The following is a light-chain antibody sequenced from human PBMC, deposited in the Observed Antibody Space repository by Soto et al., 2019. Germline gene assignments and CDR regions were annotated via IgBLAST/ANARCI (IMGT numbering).Light chain of an antibody. CDR1: QAVNPW. Sequence: DIQMTQSPSIVSASVGDTVTITCRASQAVNPWLAWHQQKPGKVPRVLIYKTSDLENGVPSRFSGSGSGTEYSLTISTLQPDDFATYYCQQYYSRESFGQGTKG. CDR3: QQYYSRES. CDR2: KTS. V-gene: IGKV1-5*03. J-gene: IGKJ1*01.